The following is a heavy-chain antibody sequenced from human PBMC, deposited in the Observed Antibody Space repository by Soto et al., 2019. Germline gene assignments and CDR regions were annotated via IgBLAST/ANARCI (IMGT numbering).Heavy chain of an antibody. J-gene: IGHJ4*02. CDR2: IYYSGST. CDR1: GGSISSSSYY. V-gene: IGHV4-39*01. Sequence: SETLSLTCTVSGGSISSSSYYWGWIRQPPGKGLEWIGSIYYSGSTYYNPSLKSRVTISVDTSKNQFSLKLSSVTAADTAVYYCARQDVTMVRGVINPLHFDYWGQGTLVTVSS. CDR3: ARQDVTMVRGVINPLHFDY. D-gene: IGHD3-10*01.